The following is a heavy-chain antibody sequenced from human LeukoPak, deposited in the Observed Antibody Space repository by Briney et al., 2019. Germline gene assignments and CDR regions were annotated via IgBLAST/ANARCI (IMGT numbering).Heavy chain of an antibody. V-gene: IGHV1-2*02. CDR3: ARDLARSSTSCYSCYYYYGMDV. D-gene: IGHD2-2*02. Sequence: GASVKVSCKASGYTFTGYYMHWVRQAPGQGLEWMGWINPNSGGTNYAQKFQGRVTMTRDTSISTAYMELSRLRSDDTAVYYYARDLARSSTSCYSCYYYYGMDVWGQGTTVTVSS. CDR2: INPNSGGT. CDR1: GYTFTGYY. J-gene: IGHJ6*02.